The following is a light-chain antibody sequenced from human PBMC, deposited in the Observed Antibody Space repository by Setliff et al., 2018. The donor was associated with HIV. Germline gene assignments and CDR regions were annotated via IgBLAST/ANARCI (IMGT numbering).Light chain of an antibody. V-gene: IGLV3-21*04. CDR1: NIGRRS. J-gene: IGLJ1*01. Sequence: SYELTQPPSVSVAPGMTATIPCGGDNIGRRSVHWYQQKPGQAPVLVLYYDSDRPSGIPERFSGSKSGNAATLSISRVEGGDEADYYCQVWDTSSDPLYVFGAGTKVTVL. CDR3: QVWDTSSDPLYV. CDR2: YDS.